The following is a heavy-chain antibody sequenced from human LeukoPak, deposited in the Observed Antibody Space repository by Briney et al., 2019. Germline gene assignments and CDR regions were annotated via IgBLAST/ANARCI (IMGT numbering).Heavy chain of an antibody. CDR2: INSDGSST. CDR3: ARGDGSYFYYYYMDV. D-gene: IGHD1-26*01. Sequence: PGGSLRLSCAASGFTFSSYWMYWARHAPGKGLVWVSRINSDGSSTSYADSVKGRFTISRDNAKNTLYLQMNSLRAEDTAVYYCARGDGSYFYYYYMDVWGKGTTVTISS. J-gene: IGHJ6*03. CDR1: GFTFSSYW. V-gene: IGHV3-74*01.